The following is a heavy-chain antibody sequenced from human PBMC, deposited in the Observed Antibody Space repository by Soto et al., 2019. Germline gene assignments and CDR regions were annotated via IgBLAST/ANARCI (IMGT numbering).Heavy chain of an antibody. Sequence: SETLSLTCTVSGGSIGSGGYYLSWIRQHPGKGLEWIGYIYYSGITYYNPSLKSRVTISVDTSKNQFSLKLSSVTAADTAVYYCARSPGYYFDYWGQGTLVTVSS. V-gene: IGHV4-31*03. J-gene: IGHJ4*02. CDR1: GGSIGSGGYY. CDR3: ARSPGYYFDY. CDR2: IYYSGIT.